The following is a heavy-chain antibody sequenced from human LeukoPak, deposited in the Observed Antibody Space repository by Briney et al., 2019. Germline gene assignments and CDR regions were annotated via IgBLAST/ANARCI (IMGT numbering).Heavy chain of an antibody. V-gene: IGHV1-2*02. J-gene: IGHJ5*02. CDR2: STPNSGGT. CDR1: GYAFTAYY. D-gene: IGHD3-22*01. Sequence: SVKVSRTTSGYAFTAYYIQWVRQAPGHRRVWMGWSTPNSGGTNYTQKCPGRVTMTRHTTPRTAYMELSRPRSDDTALYYCGRVNSSTMIVVVNTNNWFDPWGQGTLVTVSS. CDR3: GRVNSSTMIVVVNTNNWFDP.